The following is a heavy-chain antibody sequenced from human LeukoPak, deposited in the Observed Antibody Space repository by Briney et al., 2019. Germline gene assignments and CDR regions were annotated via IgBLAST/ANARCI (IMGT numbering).Heavy chain of an antibody. CDR2: IIPIFGTA. D-gene: IGHD6-19*01. CDR3: ARDLPYSSGSLGY. V-gene: IGHV1-69*06. J-gene: IGHJ4*02. Sequence: SVKVSCKASGGTFSSYAISWVRQAPGQGLEWMGGIIPIFGTANYAQKFQGRVTITADKSTSTAYMELSSLRSEDTAVYYCARDLPYSSGSLGYWGQGTLVTVYS. CDR1: GGTFSSYA.